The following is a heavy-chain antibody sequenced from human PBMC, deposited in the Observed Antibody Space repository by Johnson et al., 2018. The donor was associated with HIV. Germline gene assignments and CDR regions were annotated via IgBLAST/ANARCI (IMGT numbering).Heavy chain of an antibody. CDR1: GFTFSSYA. Sequence: VQLVESGGGLVQPGGSLRLSCAASGFTFSSYAMSWVRQAPGKGLEWVSNIKQDGSEKYYVDSVTGRFTLSRDNAKNSLYLQMNSLRAEDTAVYYCARGDYHDSSGYFSDAFDVWGQGTMVTVSS. CDR3: ARGDYHDSSGYFSDAFDV. V-gene: IGHV3-7*01. J-gene: IGHJ3*01. D-gene: IGHD3-22*01. CDR2: IKQDGSEK.